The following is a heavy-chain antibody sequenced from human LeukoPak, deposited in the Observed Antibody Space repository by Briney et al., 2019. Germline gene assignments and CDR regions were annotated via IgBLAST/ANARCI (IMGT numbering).Heavy chain of an antibody. Sequence: GGSLRLSCAVSGFTFSSYGIHWVRQAPGKGLEWVAVISYDGSNKNYADSVKGRFTISRDNSKNTLYLQMNSLRAEGTAVYYCAKEKDRYSSSWSHFDYWGQGTLVTVSS. CDR3: AKEKDRYSSSWSHFDY. D-gene: IGHD6-13*01. CDR2: ISYDGSNK. V-gene: IGHV3-30*18. J-gene: IGHJ4*02. CDR1: GFTFSSYG.